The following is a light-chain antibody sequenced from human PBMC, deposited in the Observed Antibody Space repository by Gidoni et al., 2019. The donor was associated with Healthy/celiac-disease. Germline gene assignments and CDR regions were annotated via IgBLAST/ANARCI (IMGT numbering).Light chain of an antibody. CDR3: AAWDDSLSGWV. CDR2: SNN. V-gene: IGLV1-47*02. CDR1: SSNIGSNY. J-gene: IGLJ3*02. Sequence: QSLLTQPPSASGTPGLGVTIACSGSSSNIGSNYVYWYQQLPGTAPKLLIYSNNQRPSGVPDRFSGSKSGTSASLAISGLRSEDEADYYCAAWDDSLSGWVFGGGTKLTVL.